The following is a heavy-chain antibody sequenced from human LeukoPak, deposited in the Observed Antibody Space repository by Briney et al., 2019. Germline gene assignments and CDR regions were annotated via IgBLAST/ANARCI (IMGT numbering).Heavy chain of an antibody. J-gene: IGHJ4*02. CDR2: ISWNSGSI. CDR1: GFTFDDYA. CDR3: AKDSLRYYDSSGSTYYFDY. V-gene: IGHV3-9*03. D-gene: IGHD3-22*01. Sequence: GGSLRLSCAASGFTFDDYAMHWVRQAPGKGLEWASGISWNSGSIGYADSVKGRFTISRDNAKNSLYLQMNSLGAEDMALYYCAKDSLRYYDSSGSTYYFDYWGQGTLVTVSS.